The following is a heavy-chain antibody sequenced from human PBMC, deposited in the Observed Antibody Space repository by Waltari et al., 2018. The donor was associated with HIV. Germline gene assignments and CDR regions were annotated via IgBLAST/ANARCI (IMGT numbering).Heavy chain of an antibody. Sequence: QLQLQESGPGLVKPSETLSLTCTVSGDSISSSRYHWGWIRQPPGKGLGWCGTICHSEHPTTNPCSRRGVPISVTTSKTRFSLSWTALTAANTAVYYCLRAGTIAAARYWGQGTLVTVSS. D-gene: IGHD6-13*01. V-gene: IGHV4-39*07. CDR2: ICHSEHP. CDR3: LRAGTIAAARY. CDR1: GDSISSSRYH. J-gene: IGHJ4*02.